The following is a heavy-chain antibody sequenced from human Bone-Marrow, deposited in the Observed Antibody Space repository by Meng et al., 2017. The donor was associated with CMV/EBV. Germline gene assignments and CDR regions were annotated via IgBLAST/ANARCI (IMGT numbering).Heavy chain of an antibody. J-gene: IGHJ5*02. CDR3: VREMQGGGYEAWFDP. V-gene: IGHV3-74*01. Sequence: GESLKISCVASGLTFSRHWMHWVRQAPGKGLVWVSRINSDGGSISYADSVEGRFTIFRDNAKNTLYLQMSSLRAEDTAVYYCVREMQGGGYEAWFDPWGQGTLVTVSS. D-gene: IGHD5-12*01. CDR2: INSDGGSI. CDR1: GLTFSRHW.